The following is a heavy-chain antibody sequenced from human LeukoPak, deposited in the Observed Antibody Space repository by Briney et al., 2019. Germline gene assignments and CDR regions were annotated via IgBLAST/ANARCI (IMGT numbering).Heavy chain of an antibody. Sequence: ASVKVSCKASGYTFTRYYIYWVRQAPGQGLGWMGIINPSGGSTTYAQKFQGRVTMTRDMSTSTVYMELSSLKSEDTAVYYCAREGYCSGGSCYSFDYWGQGTLVTVSS. CDR3: AREGYCSGGSCYSFDY. CDR1: GYTFTRYY. V-gene: IGHV1-46*01. D-gene: IGHD2-15*01. J-gene: IGHJ4*02. CDR2: INPSGGST.